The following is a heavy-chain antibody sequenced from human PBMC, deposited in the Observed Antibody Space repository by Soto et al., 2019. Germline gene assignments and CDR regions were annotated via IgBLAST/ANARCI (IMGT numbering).Heavy chain of an antibody. CDR2: ISAYNDYT. Sequence: QVQLVQSGAEVKKPGSSVKVSCKASGYTFISYGISWVRQAPGQGLEWMGWISAYNDYTNYAQKLQGRVTMTTDTSTKKAYLEVRGLRSDRTALDFLAGEGDFSCSGSYSPPRYYGMDVWGQGTTVTVSS. V-gene: IGHV1-18*01. CDR3: AGEGDFSCSGSYSPPRYYGMDV. D-gene: IGHD3-10*02. CDR1: GYTFISYG. J-gene: IGHJ6*02.